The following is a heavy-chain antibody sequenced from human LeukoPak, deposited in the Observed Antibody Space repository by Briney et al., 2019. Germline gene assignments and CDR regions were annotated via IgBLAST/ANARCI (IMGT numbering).Heavy chain of an antibody. J-gene: IGHJ4*02. V-gene: IGHV3-33*06. Sequence: GGSLRLSCAASGFTFSNYDMHWVRQAPGKGLEWVAVIWYDGSNKYYADSVKGRFTISRDNSKNTLYLQMNNLRAEDTAIYYCAKTGLYSSSSRGYFDYWGQGTLVTVSS. CDR2: IWYDGSNK. D-gene: IGHD6-6*01. CDR1: GFTFSNYD. CDR3: AKTGLYSSSSRGYFDY.